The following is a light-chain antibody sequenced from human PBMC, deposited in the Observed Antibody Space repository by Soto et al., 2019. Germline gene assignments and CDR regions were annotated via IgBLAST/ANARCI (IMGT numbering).Light chain of an antibody. CDR2: DAS. CDR3: QHHDNHPLYS. Sequence: DIQMTQSPSSLSAPVGDRVTITCQASQDITTYLNWFQQKPGKAPKLLIYDASYLEAGVPSRFSGSGCGTDFTLTINSLQPEDSATYYCQHHDNHPLYSFGQGTNLEIK. CDR1: QDITTY. J-gene: IGKJ2*01. V-gene: IGKV1-33*01.